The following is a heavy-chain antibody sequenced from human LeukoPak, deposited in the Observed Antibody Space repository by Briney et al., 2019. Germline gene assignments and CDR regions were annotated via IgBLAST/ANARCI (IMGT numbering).Heavy chain of an antibody. D-gene: IGHD3-10*01. CDR1: GFAFSDFY. J-gene: IGHJ4*02. CDR3: ARDALGSYDY. V-gene: IGHV3-11*01. Sequence: GGPLRLSCAASGFAFSDFYMFWTRQAPGKGLEWIPYISNSGSTLYYADSVKGRFTISRDNDKNLLYLQMNSLRADDTAVYYCARDALGSYDYWGQGTLVTVSS. CDR2: ISNSGSTL.